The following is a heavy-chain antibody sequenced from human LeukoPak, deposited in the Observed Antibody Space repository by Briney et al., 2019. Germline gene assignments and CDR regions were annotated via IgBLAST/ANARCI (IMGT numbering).Heavy chain of an antibody. V-gene: IGHV3-15*01. CDR2: IKSKTDGGTT. D-gene: IGHD6-13*01. CDR1: GLTFSYAW. Sequence: SGGSLRLSCAASGLTFSYAWMSWARQAPGKGLEWVGRIKSKTDGGTTEYAAPVKGRFSISRDDSKNTLYLQMNSLKTEDTAVYFCTTAAGGLRASDWGQGTLVTVSS. J-gene: IGHJ4*02. CDR3: TTAAGGLRASD.